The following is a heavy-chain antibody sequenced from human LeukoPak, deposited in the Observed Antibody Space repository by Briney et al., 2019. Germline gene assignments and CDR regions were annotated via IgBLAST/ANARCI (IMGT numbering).Heavy chain of an antibody. CDR3: ARKDLGGFWTPRPTNNWFDP. V-gene: IGHV1-2*02. CDR1: GYTFTGYY. J-gene: IGHJ5*02. Sequence: ASVKVSCKASGYTFTGYYMHWLRQAPGQGLEWMGWINPNSGGTNYAQKFQGRVTMTRDTSISTAYMELSRLRSDDTAVYYCARKDLGGFWTPRPTNNWFDPWGQGTLVTVSS. D-gene: IGHD3/OR15-3a*01. CDR2: INPNSGGT.